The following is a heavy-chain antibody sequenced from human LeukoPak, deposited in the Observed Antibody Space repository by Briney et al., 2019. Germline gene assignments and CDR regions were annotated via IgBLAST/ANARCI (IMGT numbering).Heavy chain of an antibody. CDR3: ARAGWVAVAGPWWFDP. CDR1: GYTFTSYG. V-gene: IGHV1-18*01. J-gene: IGHJ5*02. D-gene: IGHD6-19*01. Sequence: ASANVSCKSSGYTFTSYGISWVPQAPGQGLEWMAWISAYSGHTNYAQTFQGRVTITRHTSISTAYMELSRLRSGDTAVYYCARAGWVAVAGPWWFDPWGQGTLVTVSS. CDR2: ISAYSGHT.